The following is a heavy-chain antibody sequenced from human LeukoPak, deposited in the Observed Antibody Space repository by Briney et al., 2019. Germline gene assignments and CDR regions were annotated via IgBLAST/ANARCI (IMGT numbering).Heavy chain of an antibody. D-gene: IGHD3-22*01. Sequence: PSETLSLTCTVSGGSISSYYWSWIRQPPGKGLEWIGYIYYSGSTNYNPSLKSRVTISVDTSKNQFSLKLSSVTAADTAVYYCARGTYYHDGPFDPWGQGTLVTVSS. V-gene: IGHV4-59*01. J-gene: IGHJ5*02. CDR2: IYYSGST. CDR3: ARGTYYHDGPFDP. CDR1: GGSISSYY.